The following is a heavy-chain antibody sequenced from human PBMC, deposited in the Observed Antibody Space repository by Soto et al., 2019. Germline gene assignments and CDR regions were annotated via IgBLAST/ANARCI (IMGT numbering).Heavy chain of an antibody. V-gene: IGHV3-23*01. CDR3: ATWHEREHAFDV. D-gene: IGHD1-1*01. Sequence: EVQLLESGGGLVQPGGSLTLSCAGSGFTFSTYDMSWVRQAPGKGLEWVSSISDSGGHTYYADSVRGRFTTSSDSSKTTVYLQMNDLRPDDTAVYYCATWHEREHAFDVWGQGTTVTISS. J-gene: IGHJ3*01. CDR1: GFTFSTYD. CDR2: ISDSGGHT.